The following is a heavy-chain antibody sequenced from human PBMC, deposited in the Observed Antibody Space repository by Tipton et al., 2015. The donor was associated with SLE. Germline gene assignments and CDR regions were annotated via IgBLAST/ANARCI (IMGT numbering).Heavy chain of an antibody. CDR3: ARAGGIAARSYYYYYCYMDV. J-gene: IGHJ6*03. D-gene: IGHD6-6*01. CDR2: ISYGNT. V-gene: IGHV4-59*01. CDR1: NGSISSYY. Sequence: TLSLTCTVSNGSISSYYWSWIRQPPGKGLEWLGYISYGNTKYNPSLRSRLTISVDTSKNQFSLKLSSVTAADTAVYYCARAGGIAARSYYYYYCYMDVWGKGTTVTVSS.